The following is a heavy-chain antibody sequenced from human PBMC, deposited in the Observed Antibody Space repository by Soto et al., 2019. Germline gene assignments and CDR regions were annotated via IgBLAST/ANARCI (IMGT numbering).Heavy chain of an antibody. CDR3: AKDRNYPRDQFHY. J-gene: IGHJ4*02. V-gene: IGHV3-23*01. D-gene: IGHD1-7*01. CDR1: GFTFSTYA. Sequence: XVSLSLTCAASGFTFSTYALSGVRQAPGKGLEWVSAISANGQGIYYADSVRGRFTISRDNSKNTIFLHMDSLRAEDTAVYYCAKDRNYPRDQFHYWGQGTLVTVSS. CDR2: ISANGQGI.